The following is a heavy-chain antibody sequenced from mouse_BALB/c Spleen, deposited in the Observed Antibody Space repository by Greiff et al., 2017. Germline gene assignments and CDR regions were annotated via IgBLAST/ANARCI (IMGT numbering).Heavy chain of an antibody. CDR1: GYSITSDYA. D-gene: IGHD1-2*01. CDR2: ISYSGST. V-gene: IGHV3-2*02. CDR3: ASAGYEGFDD. Sequence: DVQLVESGPGLVKPSQSLSLTPTVTGYSITSDYAWNWIRQFPGNKLEWMGYISYSGSTSYNPSLKSRISITRDTSKNQFFLQLNSVTTEDTATYYCASAGYEGFDDWGQGTTLTVSS. J-gene: IGHJ2*01.